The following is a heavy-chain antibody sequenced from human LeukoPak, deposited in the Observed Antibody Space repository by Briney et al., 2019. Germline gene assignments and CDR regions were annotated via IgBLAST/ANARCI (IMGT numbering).Heavy chain of an antibody. J-gene: IGHJ4*02. Sequence: SQTLSLTCTVSGGSISSGSYYWSWLRKPAGKGLEWIGRKHSSGSTNYNPSLKSRFTLSLDTSKNQFSLKLSSVTAADTAVYYCASAYSGSFYFGSWGQGILGTVSS. CDR3: ASAYSGSFYFGS. CDR2: KHSSGST. V-gene: IGHV4-61*02. CDR1: GGSISSGSYY. D-gene: IGHD1-26*01.